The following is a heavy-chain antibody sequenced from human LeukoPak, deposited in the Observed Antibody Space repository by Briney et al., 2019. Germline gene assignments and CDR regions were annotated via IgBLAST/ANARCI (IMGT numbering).Heavy chain of an antibody. CDR3: ARGHDSSGWYDAFDI. CDR2: INPNSGGT. D-gene: IGHD6-19*01. J-gene: IGHJ3*02. Sequence: ASVKVSCKASGYTFTGYYMHWVRQAPGQGLGWMGWINPNSGGTNYAQKFQGRVTMTRDTSISTAYMELSRLRSDDTAVYYCARGHDSSGWYDAFDIWGQGTMVTVSS. V-gene: IGHV1-2*02. CDR1: GYTFTGYY.